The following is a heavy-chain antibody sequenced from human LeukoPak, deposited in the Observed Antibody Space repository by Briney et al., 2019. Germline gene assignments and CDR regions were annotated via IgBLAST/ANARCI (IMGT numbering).Heavy chain of an antibody. J-gene: IGHJ4*02. CDR1: GFTFSSYA. CDR2: IRYDGSNK. D-gene: IGHD6-13*01. V-gene: IGHV3-30*02. CDR3: AKDWQQLDDY. Sequence: GGSLRLSCAASGFTFSSYAMHWVRQAPGKGLEWVAFIRYDGSNKYYADSVKGRFTISRDNSKNTLYLQMNSLRAEDTAVYYCAKDWQQLDDYWGQGTLVSVSS.